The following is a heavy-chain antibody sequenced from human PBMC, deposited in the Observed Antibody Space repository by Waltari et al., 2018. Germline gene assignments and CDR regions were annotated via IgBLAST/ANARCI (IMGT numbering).Heavy chain of an antibody. CDR3: ARDIMAP. CDR1: GYTFTRYD. V-gene: IGHV1-8*01. Sequence: QVQLIQSGTEVRKPGASVKVSCKTSGYTFTRYDINWVRQAAGQGLEWLGWMSPATSDTGYAQKFQGRINMTRNTSINTAYLELSSLTSEDTAIYYCARDIMAPWGQGTRVSVSS. J-gene: IGHJ5*02. D-gene: IGHD3-16*01. CDR2: MSPATSDT.